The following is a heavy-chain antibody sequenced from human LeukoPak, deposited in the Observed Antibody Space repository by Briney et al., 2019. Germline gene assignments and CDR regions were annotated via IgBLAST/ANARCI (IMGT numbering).Heavy chain of an antibody. D-gene: IGHD3-22*01. V-gene: IGHV3-7*01. CDR2: IKQDGSEK. CDR3: AREERRITMIVVVIPLDY. Sequence: GGSLRLSCAASGFIFSNFWMTWVRQAPGKGLEWVANIKQDGSEKYYVDSVKGRFTISRDNAKNSLYLQMNSLRAEGTAVYYCAREERRITMIVVVIPLDYWGQETLVTVSS. CDR1: GFIFSNFW. J-gene: IGHJ4*02.